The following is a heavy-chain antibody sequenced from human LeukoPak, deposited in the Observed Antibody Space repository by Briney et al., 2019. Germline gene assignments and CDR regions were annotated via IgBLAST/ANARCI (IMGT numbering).Heavy chain of an antibody. CDR2: IRSKANSYAT. V-gene: IGHV3-73*01. CDR1: GLTFSGSA. J-gene: IGHJ2*01. D-gene: IGHD4-17*01. CDR3: TRHTDYGDYVRYFDL. Sequence: GGSLRLSCAASGLTFSGSAMQWVRQASGKGLEWCGGIRSKANSYATAYAVSVRGRFTISREDSKTTAYLQMNSLETEDTAVYYCTRHTDYGDYVRYFDLWGRGTLVTVSS.